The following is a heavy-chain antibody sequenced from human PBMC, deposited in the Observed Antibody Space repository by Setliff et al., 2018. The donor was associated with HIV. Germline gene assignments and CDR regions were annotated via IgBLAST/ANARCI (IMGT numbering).Heavy chain of an antibody. CDR2: VNPHDGGT. D-gene: IGHD1-1*01. Sequence: GASVKVSCKASGYTFTGHYMHWVRQAPGQGLEWMGWVNPHDGGTYYAQILEGRVTMTRDTSTSTAYMELSRLRSDDTAVYYCARKSLTGTIDSWGQGTLVTVSS. CDR1: GYTFTGHY. V-gene: IGHV1-2*02. J-gene: IGHJ4*02. CDR3: ARKSLTGTIDS.